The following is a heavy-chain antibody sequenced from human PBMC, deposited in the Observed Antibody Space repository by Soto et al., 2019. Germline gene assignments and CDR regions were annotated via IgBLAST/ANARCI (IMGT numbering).Heavy chain of an antibody. J-gene: IGHJ4*02. CDR3: ARAVGHMSYYDRRGYHY. D-gene: IGHD3-22*01. Sequence: QVQLVQSGAAVMKPGSSVTVSCKASGGAFSNYTITWVRQAPGQGLEWMGRFIPLLDISNYAQKFRGRLTMATDKSTVTAYMELSGLTSAATAISFCARAVGHMSYYDRRGYHYWGQGTVVTVSS. CDR2: FIPLLDIS. V-gene: IGHV1-69*02. CDR1: GGAFSNYT.